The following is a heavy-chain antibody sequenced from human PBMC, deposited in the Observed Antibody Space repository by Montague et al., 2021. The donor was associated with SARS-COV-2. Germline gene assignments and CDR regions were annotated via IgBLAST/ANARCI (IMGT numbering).Heavy chain of an antibody. Sequence: SLRLSCAASGFTFSQFWMSWIRQAPGKGLEWVAYIKEYGSEQHYVDSVKGRFSISRDKAKNSLYLQMDNLRAEDTAIYYCARNGGAHGLDGWGQGTSVSVSS. D-gene: IGHD4-23*01. V-gene: IGHV3-7*01. J-gene: IGHJ6*02. CDR1: GFTFSQFW. CDR2: IKEYGSEQ. CDR3: ARNGGAHGLDG.